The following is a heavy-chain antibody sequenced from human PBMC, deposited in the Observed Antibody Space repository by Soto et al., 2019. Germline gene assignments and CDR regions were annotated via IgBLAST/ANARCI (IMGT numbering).Heavy chain of an antibody. V-gene: IGHV1-69*01. CDR1: GGTFSSYA. Sequence: QVKLVQSGAEVKKPGSSVKVSCKASGGTFSSYAISWVRQAPGQGLEWMGGIIPIFGTANYAQKFQGRVTITADDSTSTAYMELSSLRSEDTAVYYCARGATVTTYEGPPYYYGMDVWGQGTTVTVSS. CDR2: IIPIFGTA. D-gene: IGHD4-17*01. CDR3: ARGATVTTYEGPPYYYGMDV. J-gene: IGHJ6*02.